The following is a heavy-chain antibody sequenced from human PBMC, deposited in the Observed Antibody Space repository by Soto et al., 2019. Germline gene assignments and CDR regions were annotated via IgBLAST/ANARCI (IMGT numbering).Heavy chain of an antibody. Sequence: QVQLQQWGAGLLKPSETLSLTCAVYGGSFSGYYWSWIRQTPGKGLEWIGEINDSGSTNNNPSLKMRVTVLVDPPNSPFALRLSSVAAADTAGYYCARGLLLWFGELSRRGGYYYYMDVWGKGTTVTVSS. V-gene: IGHV4-34*01. CDR3: ARGLLLWFGELSRRGGYYYYMDV. J-gene: IGHJ6*03. CDR2: INDSGST. D-gene: IGHD3-10*01. CDR1: GGSFSGYY.